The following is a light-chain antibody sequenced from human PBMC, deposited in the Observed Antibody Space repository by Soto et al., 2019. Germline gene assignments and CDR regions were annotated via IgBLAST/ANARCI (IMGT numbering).Light chain of an antibody. CDR3: TSYSSIDTLI. Sequence: QSVLTQPASVSGSPGQSITLSCTGTSSDFSAFNYVSWYQQHPGQAPKLMIYEVTNRPSGVSNRFSGSKSGNTASLTISGLLPEDEADYYCTSYSSIDTLIFGGGTKLTVL. CDR2: EVT. CDR1: SSDFSAFNY. V-gene: IGLV2-14*01. J-gene: IGLJ2*01.